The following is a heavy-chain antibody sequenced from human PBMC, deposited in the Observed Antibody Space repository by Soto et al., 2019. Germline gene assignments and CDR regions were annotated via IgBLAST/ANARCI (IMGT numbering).Heavy chain of an antibody. CDR1: GYTFTSYD. CDR3: ASVVVVAATRIDY. D-gene: IGHD2-15*01. J-gene: IGHJ4*02. Sequence: ASVKVSCKASGYTFTSYDINWVRQATGQGLEWMGWMNPNSGNTGYAQKFQGRVTMTRNTSISTAYMELSSLRSEDTAVYYCASVVVVAATRIDYWGQGTLVTVPQ. V-gene: IGHV1-8*01. CDR2: MNPNSGNT.